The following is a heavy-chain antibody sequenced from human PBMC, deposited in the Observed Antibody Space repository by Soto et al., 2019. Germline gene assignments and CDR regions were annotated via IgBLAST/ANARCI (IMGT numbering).Heavy chain of an antibody. V-gene: IGHV4-59*01. D-gene: IGHD3-22*01. CDR3: ARGEYDSSGYYSFDS. Sequence: QVQLQESGPGLVKISETLSLTCNVSGGSMRTYYWSWIRQPPGKGLEWIGFVYYSGSTKFNPSLKSRATISVDTSKNQFSLKLSSVTAADTAVYYCARGEYDSSGYYSFDSWGQGPLLAVSS. J-gene: IGHJ4*02. CDR2: VYYSGST. CDR1: GGSMRTYY.